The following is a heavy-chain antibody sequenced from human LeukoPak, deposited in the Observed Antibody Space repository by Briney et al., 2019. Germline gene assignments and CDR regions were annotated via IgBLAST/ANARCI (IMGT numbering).Heavy chain of an antibody. D-gene: IGHD6-6*01. J-gene: IGHJ5*02. Sequence: SETLSLTCTVSGGSISSSSYYWGWIRQPPGKGLEWIGSIHYSGSTYYNPSLKSRVTISVDTSKNQFSLKLSSVTAADTAVYYCARRGKYSSSDWFDPWGQGTLGTVSS. CDR1: GGSISSSSYY. V-gene: IGHV4-39*01. CDR3: ARRGKYSSSDWFDP. CDR2: IHYSGST.